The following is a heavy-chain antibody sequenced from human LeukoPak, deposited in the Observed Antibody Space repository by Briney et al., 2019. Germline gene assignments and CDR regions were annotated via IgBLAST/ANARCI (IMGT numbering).Heavy chain of an antibody. Sequence: ASVKVSCKASGYTFTSYDINWVRQANGQGLEWMGWVKPNSGDTGYAQKFQGRVTMTRNTSISTAYMELSSLRSEDTAVCYCARMNWLTTDNPTCFDPWGQGTLVTVSS. D-gene: IGHD4-11*01. CDR3: ARMNWLTTDNPTCFDP. J-gene: IGHJ5*02. V-gene: IGHV1-8*01. CDR1: GYTFTSYD. CDR2: VKPNSGDT.